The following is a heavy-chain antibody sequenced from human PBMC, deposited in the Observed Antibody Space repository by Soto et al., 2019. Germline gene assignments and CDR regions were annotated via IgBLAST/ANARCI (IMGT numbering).Heavy chain of an antibody. V-gene: IGHV3-7*03. CDR1: GFTFSSYW. Sequence: GGSLRLSCAASGFTFSSYWMSWVRQAPGKGLERVANIKQDGSEKYYVDSVKGRFTISRDNAKNSLYLQMNSLRAEDTAVYYCEGGDYYGMDVWGQGTTVTVSS. CDR3: EGGDYYGMDV. CDR2: IKQDGSEK. J-gene: IGHJ6*02. D-gene: IGHD3-16*01.